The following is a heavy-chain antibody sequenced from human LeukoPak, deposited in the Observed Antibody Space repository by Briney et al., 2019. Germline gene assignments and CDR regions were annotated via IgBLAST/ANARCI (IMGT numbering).Heavy chain of an antibody. Sequence: GGSLRLSCAASGFTFSSYSMNWVRQAPGEGLEWVSSISSSSSYIYYADSVKGRFTISRDNAKNSLYLQMNSLRAEDAAVYYCARVFTMIPRADAFDIWGQGTMVTVSS. CDR3: ARVFTMIPRADAFDI. V-gene: IGHV3-21*01. CDR1: GFTFSSYS. D-gene: IGHD3-22*01. CDR2: ISSSSSYI. J-gene: IGHJ3*02.